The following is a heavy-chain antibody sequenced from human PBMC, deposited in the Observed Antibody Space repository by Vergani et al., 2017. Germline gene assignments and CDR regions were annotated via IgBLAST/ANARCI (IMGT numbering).Heavy chain of an antibody. CDR2: IYPGDSDT. CDR1: GHSFTSYW. CDR3: AXSPYSSSWYYFDY. V-gene: IGHV5-51*01. Sequence: EVQLVQSGAEVKKPGESLEISCEGFGHSFTSYWIGWVRQMPGKGLEWMGIIYPGDSDTRYSPSFQGQVTISADKSISTAYLQWSSLKASDTAMYYCAXSPYSSSWYYFDYWGQGTLVTVSS. D-gene: IGHD6-13*01. J-gene: IGHJ4*02.